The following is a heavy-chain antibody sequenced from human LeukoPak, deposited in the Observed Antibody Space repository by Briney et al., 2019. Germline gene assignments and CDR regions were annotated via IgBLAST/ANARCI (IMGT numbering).Heavy chain of an antibody. V-gene: IGHV3-30-3*01. CDR1: GFTFSSSI. Sequence: PGGSLRLSCAASGFTFSSSIMHWVRQAPGEGLEWVAVISYDGSNKDSADSVKGRFTISRDNSKNTLYLQMNSLRAEDTAVYHRARARDEWLTYGMDVWGQGTTVTVSS. D-gene: IGHD5-12*01. CDR2: ISYDGSNK. CDR3: ARARDEWLTYGMDV. J-gene: IGHJ6*02.